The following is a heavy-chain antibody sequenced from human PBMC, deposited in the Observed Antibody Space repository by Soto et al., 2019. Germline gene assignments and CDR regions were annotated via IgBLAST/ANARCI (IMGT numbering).Heavy chain of an antibody. V-gene: IGHV3-23*01. J-gene: IGHJ5*02. CDR3: AKSPGWNLVVVPAAPS. CDR2: ISGSGGST. Sequence: GGSLRLSCAASGFTFSTYAMSWVRQAPGKGLEWVSAISGSGGSTYYADSVKGRFTISRDNSKNTLYLQMNSLRAEDTAVYYCAKSPGWNLVVVPAAPSWGQGTLVTVSA. D-gene: IGHD2-2*01. CDR1: GFTFSTYA.